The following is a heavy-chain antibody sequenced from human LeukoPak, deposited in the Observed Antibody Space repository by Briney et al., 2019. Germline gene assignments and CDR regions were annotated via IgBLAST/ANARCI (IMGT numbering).Heavy chain of an antibody. CDR2: IYYSGST. J-gene: IGHJ6*02. CDR3: ARDEVHYYYGMDV. V-gene: IGHV4-59*01. CDR1: GVSISSYY. Sequence: SETLSLTCTVSGVSISSYYWSWIRQPPGKGLEWIGYIYYSGSTNYNPSLKSRVTISVDTSKNQFSLKLSSVTAADTAVYYCARDEVHYYYGMDVWGQGTTVTVSS.